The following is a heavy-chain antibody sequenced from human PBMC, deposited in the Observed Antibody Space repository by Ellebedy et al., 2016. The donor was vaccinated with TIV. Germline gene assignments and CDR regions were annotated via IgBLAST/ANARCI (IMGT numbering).Heavy chain of an antibody. CDR1: GFTFSSYA. D-gene: IGHD3-10*01. Sequence: GESLKLSCAASGFTFSSYAMHWVRQAPGKGLEWVAVISYDGGDKYYAESVRGRFTISRDNSKNMLYLQMNRLRAEDTAVYHCARGRPYGSGSFPRAEYFQHWGQGTLVTVSS. V-gene: IGHV3-30*04. CDR2: ISYDGGDK. J-gene: IGHJ1*01. CDR3: ARGRPYGSGSFPRAEYFQH.